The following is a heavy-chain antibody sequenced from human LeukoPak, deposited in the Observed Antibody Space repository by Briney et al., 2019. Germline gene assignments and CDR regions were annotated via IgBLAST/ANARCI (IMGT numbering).Heavy chain of an antibody. CDR3: AREGGNRVHNWFDP. J-gene: IGHJ5*02. V-gene: IGHV3-23*01. CDR2: ITSSGGNT. Sequence: GGTLRLSCAASGFTFNTYGMTWVRQAPGKGLEWVSAITSSGGNTYYGDSVKGRFTISRDNSRNTLYLQMNSLRVDDTAVYYCAREGGNRVHNWFDPWGQGTLVTVSS. D-gene: IGHD2/OR15-2a*01. CDR1: GFTFNTYG.